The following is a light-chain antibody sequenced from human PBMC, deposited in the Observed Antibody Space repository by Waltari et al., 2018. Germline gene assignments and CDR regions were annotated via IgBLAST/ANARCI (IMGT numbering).Light chain of an antibody. J-gene: IGLJ2*01. CDR3: SSYTSSSTLDVV. CDR1: SSDVGGYNY. CDR2: EVS. V-gene: IGLV2-14*01. Sequence: QSALTQPAPVSGSPGQSIPISCTGTSSDVGGYNYVSWYQQHPGTAPKLMIYEVSNRPSGVSNRFSGSKSGNTASLTISGLQAEDEADYYCSSYTSSSTLDVVFGGGTKLTVL.